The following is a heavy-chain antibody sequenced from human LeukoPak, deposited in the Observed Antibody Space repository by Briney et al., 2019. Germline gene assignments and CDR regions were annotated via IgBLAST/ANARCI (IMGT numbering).Heavy chain of an antibody. J-gene: IGHJ4*02. CDR2: IYKDGKV. CDR3: ASRHCSGGDCYFAGADPFDH. CDR1: GFTVSSTY. Sequence: PGGSLRLSCAASGFTVSSTYVSWVRQAPGKGLEWVSVIYKDGKVYYIDSVKGRFTISRDTSKSTLYLQMNSLRVEDTAVYYCASRHCSGGDCYFAGADPFDHWGQGTLVTVSS. V-gene: IGHV3-53*01. D-gene: IGHD2-21*01.